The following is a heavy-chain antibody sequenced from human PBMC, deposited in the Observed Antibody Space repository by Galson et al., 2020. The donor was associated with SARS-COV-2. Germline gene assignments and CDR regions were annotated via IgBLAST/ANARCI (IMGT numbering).Heavy chain of an antibody. J-gene: IGHJ4*01. CDR1: GFTFSSYA. D-gene: IGHD2-15*01. CDR2: ISNDGYNE. Sequence: GGSLRLSCAASGFTFSSYAIHWVRQAPGKGLEWVALISNDGYNEDFSDSVKGRFTISRDNSKNTLYLQMSNLRAEDTAVYYCTRMSTRSSDFDYWGHGTLVTVSS. CDR3: TRMSTRSSDFDY. V-gene: IGHV3-30*04.